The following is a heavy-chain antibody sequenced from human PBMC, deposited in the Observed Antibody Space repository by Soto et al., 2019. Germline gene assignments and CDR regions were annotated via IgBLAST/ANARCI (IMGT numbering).Heavy chain of an antibody. V-gene: IGHV1-69*12. J-gene: IGHJ6*02. CDR2: IMPIFRTP. Sequence: QVQLEQSGAEVKKPGSSVKVSCKASGGTFRNSAISWVRQAPGQGLEWMGGIMPIFRTPDYAHKFQGRVTITADASTSTAYMELSGLRSDDTAVYYCARDNDRPQLGGNYYYILDVWGHGTTVTVSS. CDR1: GGTFRNSA. D-gene: IGHD1-1*01. CDR3: ARDNDRPQLGGNYYYILDV.